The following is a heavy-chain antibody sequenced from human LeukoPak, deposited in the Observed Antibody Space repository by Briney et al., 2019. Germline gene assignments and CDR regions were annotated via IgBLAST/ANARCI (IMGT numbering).Heavy chain of an antibody. CDR2: IRYDGNNE. CDR1: GFTFGSYA. J-gene: IGHJ4*02. CDR3: AKDQGSGWYKDYFDY. Sequence: PGGSLRLSCATSGFTFGSYAMHWVRQAPGKGLEWVAFIRYDGNNEYYRDSVKGRFTVSRDNSKNTLHLQMNSLRTEDTALYYCAKDQGSGWYKDYFDYWGQGTLVTVSS. V-gene: IGHV3-30*02. D-gene: IGHD6-19*01.